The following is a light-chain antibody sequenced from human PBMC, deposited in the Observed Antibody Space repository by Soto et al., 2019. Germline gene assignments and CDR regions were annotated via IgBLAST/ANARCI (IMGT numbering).Light chain of an antibody. CDR2: YNN. V-gene: IGLV1-44*01. J-gene: IGLJ1*01. Sequence: QSVLTQPPSASGTPGQRVTISCSGSSSNIGSNTVNWYQQLPGTAPKLLIYYNNQRPSGVPDRFSGSKSGTSASLAISGLQSEDEADYYCAAWDDSLNGDVFGTGTKLTVL. CDR3: AAWDDSLNGDV. CDR1: SSNIGSNT.